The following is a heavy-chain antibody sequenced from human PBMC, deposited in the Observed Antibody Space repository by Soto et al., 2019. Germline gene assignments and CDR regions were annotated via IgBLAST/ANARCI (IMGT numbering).Heavy chain of an antibody. CDR2: IIPIFGTA. Sequence: SSVKVSCKASGGTFSSYAISWVRQAPGQGLEWMGGIIPIFGTANYAQKFQGRVTITADESTSTAYMELSSLRSEDTAVYYCARDVTLTYYYDSSGYSGASLVAFDIWG. J-gene: IGHJ3*02. CDR1: GGTFSSYA. D-gene: IGHD3-22*01. V-gene: IGHV1-69*13. CDR3: ARDVTLTYYYDSSGYSGASLVAFDI.